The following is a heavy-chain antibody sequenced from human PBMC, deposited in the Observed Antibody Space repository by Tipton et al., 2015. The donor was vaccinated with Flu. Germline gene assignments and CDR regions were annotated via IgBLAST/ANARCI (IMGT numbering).Heavy chain of an antibody. CDR1: GGSISPYY. Sequence: GLVKPSETLSLTCTVSGGSISPYYWSWIRQPPGKGLEWIGWIYYSGITNYNPSLKSRVALSVDTSKNQFSLILTSVTAADAAIYFCARYFCTTAGCRFFDLWGRGTLVTVSS. CDR3: ARYFCTTAGCRFFDL. J-gene: IGHJ2*01. CDR2: IYYSGIT. V-gene: IGHV4-59*01. D-gene: IGHD2-8*01.